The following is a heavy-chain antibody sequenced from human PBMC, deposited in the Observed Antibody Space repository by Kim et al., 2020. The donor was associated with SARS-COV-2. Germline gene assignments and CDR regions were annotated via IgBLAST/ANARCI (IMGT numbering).Heavy chain of an antibody. J-gene: IGHJ3*02. CDR2: IIPIFGTA. CDR1: GGTFSSYA. V-gene: IGHV1-69*06. D-gene: IGHD6-19*01. CDR3: ARDILPVSSGWSRAFDI. Sequence: SVKVSCKASGGTFSSYAISWVRQAPGQGLEWMGGIIPIFGTANYAQKFQGRVTITADKSTSTAYMELSSLRSEDTAVYYCARDILPVSSGWSRAFDIWGQGTMVTVSS.